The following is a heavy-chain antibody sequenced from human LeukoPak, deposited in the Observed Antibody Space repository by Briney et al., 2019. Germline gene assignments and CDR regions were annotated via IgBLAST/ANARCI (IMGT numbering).Heavy chain of an antibody. D-gene: IGHD3/OR15-3a*01. CDR3: ARGDDFSGDY. CDR2: IQQDGNEK. Sequence: GGSLRLSCAASGFTFSNYWMSWVPQAPGKGLEWVTNIQQDGNEKYYVDSVKGRFTISRDNAKNLLHLQMDSLRVEDTAVYYCARGDDFSGDYWSQGTLVTVCS. V-gene: IGHV3-7*04. J-gene: IGHJ4*02. CDR1: GFTFSNYW.